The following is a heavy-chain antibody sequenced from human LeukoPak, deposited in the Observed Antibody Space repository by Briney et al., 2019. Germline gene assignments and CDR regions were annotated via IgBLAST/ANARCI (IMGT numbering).Heavy chain of an antibody. CDR1: GGSISSYY. J-gene: IGHJ5*02. CDR2: IYYSGST. D-gene: IGHD6-6*01. CDR3: ARGGSSSGWFDP. V-gene: IGHV4-59*01. Sequence: SETLSLTCTVSGGSISSYYWSWIRQPPGKGLEWIGYIYYSGSTNYNPSLKGRVTISVDTSKNQFSLKLSSVTAADTAVYYCARGGSSSGWFDPWGQGTLVTVSS.